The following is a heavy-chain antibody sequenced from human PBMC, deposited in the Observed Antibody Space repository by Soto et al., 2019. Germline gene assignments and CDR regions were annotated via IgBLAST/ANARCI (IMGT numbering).Heavy chain of an antibody. V-gene: IGHV3-13*01. J-gene: IGHJ6*02. Sequence: GGSLRLSCAASGFTFSSYDMHWVRQATGKGLEWVSAIGTAGDTYYPGSVKGRFTISRENAKNSLYLQMNSLRAEDTAVYYCARVIQGSYYYYGMDVWGQGTTVTVSS. CDR2: IGTAGDT. CDR3: ARVIQGSYYYYGMDV. CDR1: GFTFSSYD.